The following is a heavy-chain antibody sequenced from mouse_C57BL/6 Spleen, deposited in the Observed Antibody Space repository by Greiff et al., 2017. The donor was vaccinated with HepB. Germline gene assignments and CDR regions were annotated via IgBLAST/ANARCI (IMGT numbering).Heavy chain of an antibody. CDR2: IHPNSGST. CDR3: ARSGGSSYSWFAY. D-gene: IGHD1-1*01. Sequence: VQLQQPGAELVKPGASVKLSCKASGYTFTSYWMHWVKQRPGQGLEWIGIIHPNSGSTNYNEKFKSKATLTVDKSSSTAYMQLSSLTSEDSAVYYGARSGGSSYSWFAYWGQGTLVTVAA. V-gene: IGHV1-64*01. CDR1: GYTFTSYW. J-gene: IGHJ3*01.